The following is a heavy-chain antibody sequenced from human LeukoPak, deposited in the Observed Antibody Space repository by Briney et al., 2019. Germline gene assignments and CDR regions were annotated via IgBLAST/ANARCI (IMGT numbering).Heavy chain of an antibody. Sequence: GGSLRLSCTASGFTFSTYEMNWVRQAPGKGLEWISYISGSGSSIFYADSLQGRFTVSRDYAKNSVYLQMNSLRAEDTAVYYCAREGGFGYDDAFDTWGHGTTVTVSS. CDR2: ISGSGSSI. J-gene: IGHJ3*02. D-gene: IGHD3-16*02. V-gene: IGHV3-48*03. CDR3: AREGGFGYDDAFDT. CDR1: GFTFSTYE.